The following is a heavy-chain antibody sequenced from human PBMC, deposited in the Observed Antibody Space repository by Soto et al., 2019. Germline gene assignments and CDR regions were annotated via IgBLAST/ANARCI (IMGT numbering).Heavy chain of an antibody. CDR3: AGRGYDILTGPDYYYYGMDV. J-gene: IGHJ6*02. V-gene: IGHV4-31*03. Sequence: NLSLTCTVSGGSISSGGYYWSWIRQHPGKGLEWIGYIYYSGSTYYNPSLKSRVTISVDTSKNQFSLKLSSVTAADTAVYYCAGRGYDILTGPDYYYYGMDVWGQGTSVTVSS. CDR1: GGSISSGGYY. CDR2: IYYSGST. D-gene: IGHD3-9*01.